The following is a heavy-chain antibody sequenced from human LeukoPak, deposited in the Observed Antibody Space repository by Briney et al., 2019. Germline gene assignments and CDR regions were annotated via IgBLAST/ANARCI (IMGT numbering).Heavy chain of an antibody. Sequence: PGGSLRLSCAGSGFTFSGYNMNWVRQAPGKGLEWVSYISSSGSSIYYGDSVKGRFTISRDNAKNSLYLQMNSLRAEDTAVYHCARGAGGYFDYWGQGTLVTVSS. D-gene: IGHD3-10*01. V-gene: IGHV3-48*04. CDR2: ISSSGSSI. CDR1: GFTFSGYN. CDR3: ARGAGGYFDY. J-gene: IGHJ4*02.